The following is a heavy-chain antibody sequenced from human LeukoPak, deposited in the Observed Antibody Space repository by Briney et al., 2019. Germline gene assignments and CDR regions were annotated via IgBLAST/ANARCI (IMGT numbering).Heavy chain of an antibody. CDR2: ISWNSGSI. V-gene: IGHV3-9*01. J-gene: IGHJ4*02. Sequence: GGSLRLSCAASGFTFDDYAMHWVRQAPGKGLEWVSGISWNSGSIGYADSVKGRFTISRDNSKNTLYLQMNSLRAEDTAVYYCAKVGGVVATDRCFDYWGQGTLVTVSS. CDR3: AKVGGVVATDRCFDY. D-gene: IGHD2-15*01. CDR1: GFTFDDYA.